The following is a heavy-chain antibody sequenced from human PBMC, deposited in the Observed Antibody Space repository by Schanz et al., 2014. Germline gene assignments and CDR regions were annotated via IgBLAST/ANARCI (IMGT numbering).Heavy chain of an antibody. J-gene: IGHJ4*02. Sequence: VQLVESGGGVVQFGRSLRLSCAASGFTLSNSDMHWVRQGTGKGLEWVSTIGYLGDTYYPDSVKGRFTISRDNAKNSLYLQMNSLRAGDTAVYYCARVPYGSGSYWDYWGQGTLVTVSS. CDR3: ARVPYGSGSYWDY. CDR1: GFTLSNSD. CDR2: IGYLGDT. D-gene: IGHD3-10*01. V-gene: IGHV3-13*01.